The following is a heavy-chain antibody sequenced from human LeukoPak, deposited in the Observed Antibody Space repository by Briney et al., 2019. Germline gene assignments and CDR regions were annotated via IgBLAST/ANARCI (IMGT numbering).Heavy chain of an antibody. CDR1: GFTFSSYA. CDR3: SKVGPPFSGDYCFDY. V-gene: IGHV3-23*01. Sequence: GSLRLSCAASGFTFSSYAMSWVRQAPGKGLEWVSAISGSGGSTYYADSVKGRFTISRDNSKNTLYLQMNSLRAEDTAVKYCSKVGPPFSGDYCFDYWGQGTLVTVSS. J-gene: IGHJ4*02. D-gene: IGHD4-17*01. CDR2: ISGSGGST.